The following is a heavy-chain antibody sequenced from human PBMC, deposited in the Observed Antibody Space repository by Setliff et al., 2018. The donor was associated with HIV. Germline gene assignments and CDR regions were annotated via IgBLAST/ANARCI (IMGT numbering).Heavy chain of an antibody. Sequence: GGSLRLSCAASGFTFSAYSMHWVRQAPGKGLEWLSYLTSGTATMYYADSVKGRFTIARDNVKNSLYLQMNSLRAEDTAVYFCARGDYSISGVAFHIWGQGTMVTVSS. J-gene: IGHJ3*02. CDR1: GFTFSAYS. D-gene: IGHD4-4*01. CDR2: LTSGTATM. CDR3: ARGDYSISGVAFHI. V-gene: IGHV3-48*01.